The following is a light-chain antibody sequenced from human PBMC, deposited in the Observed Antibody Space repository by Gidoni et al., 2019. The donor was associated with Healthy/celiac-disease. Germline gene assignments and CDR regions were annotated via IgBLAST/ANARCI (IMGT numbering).Light chain of an antibody. J-gene: IGLJ2*01. CDR2: KNN. CDR3: AAWNDSLSGLVV. Sequence: QSVRTQPSSASGAPGQRVTISCSGSSPNIGSNYVYWYQQLPGTAPNLLIYKNNQRPSGVPDRFSGSKSGTSASLAISGLRSEGEADYHCAAWNDSLSGLVVCGGGTNLTVL. CDR1: SPNIGSNY. V-gene: IGLV1-47*01.